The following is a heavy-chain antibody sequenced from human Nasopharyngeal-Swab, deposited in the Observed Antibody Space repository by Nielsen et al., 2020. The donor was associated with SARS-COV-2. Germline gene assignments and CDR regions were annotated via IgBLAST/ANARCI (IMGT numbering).Heavy chain of an antibody. D-gene: IGHD5-18*01. V-gene: IGHV1-69*04. CDR3: ARGDSYGASWYFDL. CDR1: GGTFSSYA. J-gene: IGHJ2*01. Sequence: SVKVSCKASGGTFSSYAIGWVRQAPGQGLEWMGRIIPILGIANYAQKFQGRVTITADKSTSTAYMELSSPRSEDTAVYYCARGDSYGASWYFDLWGRGTLVTVSS. CDR2: IIPILGIA.